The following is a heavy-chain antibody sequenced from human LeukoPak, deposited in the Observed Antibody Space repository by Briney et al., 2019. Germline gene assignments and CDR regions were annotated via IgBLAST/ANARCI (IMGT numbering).Heavy chain of an antibody. CDR1: GFTFSSYS. Sequence: GGSLRLSCAASGFTFSSYSMNWVRQAPGEGLEWVSYISSSSSTIYYADSVKGRFTISRDNAKNSLYLQMNSLRAEDTAVYYCARDEAEGYFDYWGQGTLVTVSS. CDR2: ISSSSSTI. V-gene: IGHV3-48*01. CDR3: ARDEAEGYFDY. J-gene: IGHJ4*02.